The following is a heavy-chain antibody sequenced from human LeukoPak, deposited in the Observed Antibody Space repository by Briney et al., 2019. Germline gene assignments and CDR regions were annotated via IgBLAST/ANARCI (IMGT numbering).Heavy chain of an antibody. J-gene: IGHJ4*02. D-gene: IGHD3-22*01. Sequence: GGALILACSASGFTFSDYYMSWIRQAPGRGLEWVSGISCSGTTYYADSVKGRLTIYRDTSKNTLYLKMASLRAEDTAAYYCAREVHDSRGYTADYWGQGPLVPVSA. CDR2: ISCSGTT. CDR1: GFTFSDYY. CDR3: AREVHDSRGYTADY. V-gene: IGHV3-53*01.